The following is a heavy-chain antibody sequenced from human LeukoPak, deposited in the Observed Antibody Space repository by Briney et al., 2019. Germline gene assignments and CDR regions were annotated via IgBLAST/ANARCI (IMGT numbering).Heavy chain of an antibody. J-gene: IGHJ4*02. V-gene: IGHV4-61*02. D-gene: IGHD2-15*01. CDR3: ARDKRGGSPYYFDS. Sequence: PSQTLSLTCTASGGSISSGSYYWSWIRQAAGKGVEWIGRIYTGGSTNYNPSLKSRVTISVDTSKNRFSLKLSSVTAADTAVYYCARDKRGGSPYYFDSWGQGTLVTVSS. CDR1: GGSISSGSYY. CDR2: IYTGGST.